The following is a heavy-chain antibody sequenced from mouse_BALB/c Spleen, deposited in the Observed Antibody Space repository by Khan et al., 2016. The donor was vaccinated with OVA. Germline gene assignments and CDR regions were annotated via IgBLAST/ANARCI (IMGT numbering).Heavy chain of an antibody. V-gene: IGHV14-3*02. CDR3: TSGAYNGLFAY. CDR2: IDPANGNV. CDR1: GFNIKDTY. Sequence: VQLQQPGAEFVKPGASVKLSCTASGFNIKDTYMHWINQRPQQGLVWIGRIDPANGNVKYDPNFQDKATIAADASSNTAYLQLSSLTSADTAVYYCTSGAYNGLFAYWGQGTLVTVSA. J-gene: IGHJ3*01. D-gene: IGHD2-10*01.